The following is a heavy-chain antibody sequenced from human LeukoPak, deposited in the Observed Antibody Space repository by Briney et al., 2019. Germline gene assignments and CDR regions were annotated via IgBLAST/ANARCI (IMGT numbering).Heavy chain of an antibody. J-gene: IGHJ4*02. V-gene: IGHV1-2*02. D-gene: IGHD5-24*01. CDR1: GYTFTGYY. CDR3: ARADQWDGYKYYFDY. CDR2: INPNSGGT. Sequence: ASVKVSCKASGYTFTGYYMHWVRQAPGQGLEWMGWINPNSGGTNYAQKFQGRVTITKNTSISTAYMELSSLRSEDTAMYYCARADQWDGYKYYFDYWGQGTLVTVSS.